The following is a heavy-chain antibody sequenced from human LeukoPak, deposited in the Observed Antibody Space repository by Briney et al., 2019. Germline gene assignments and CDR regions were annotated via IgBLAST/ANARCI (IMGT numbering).Heavy chain of an antibody. CDR2: IHTGGAT. V-gene: IGHV4-4*07. J-gene: IGHJ4*02. Sequence: PSETLSLTCTVSGGSISSYYWSWIRQPAGKGLEWIGRIHTGGATNYNPSLKSRVTMSEDTSKNQFSLRLSSVTAADTAVYFCARDFGAAGSFDYWGRGAQVTVSS. CDR3: ARDFGAAGSFDY. D-gene: IGHD6-13*01. CDR1: GGSISSYY.